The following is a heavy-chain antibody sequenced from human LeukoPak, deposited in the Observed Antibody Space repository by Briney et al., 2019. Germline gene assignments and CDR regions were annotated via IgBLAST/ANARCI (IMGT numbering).Heavy chain of an antibody. CDR2: INPNSGDT. D-gene: IGHD2-2*01. J-gene: IGHJ6*04. CDR3: ARDLFHCSSTSCPPGPLDV. CDR1: GYTFTDYY. Sequence: ASVKVSCKASGYTFTDYYIHWVRQAPGQGLEWIGWINPNSGDTKYAQKFQGRVTMTRDTSISTAYMELSRLRSDDTAVYYCARDLFHCSSTSCPPGPLDVWGKGTTVTVSS. V-gene: IGHV1-2*02.